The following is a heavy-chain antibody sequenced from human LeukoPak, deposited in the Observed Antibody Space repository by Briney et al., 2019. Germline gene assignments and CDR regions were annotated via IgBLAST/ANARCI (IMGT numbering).Heavy chain of an antibody. V-gene: IGHV1-69*02. D-gene: IGHD2-2*01. Sequence: SVRVSCKASGGTFSSYTISWVRQAPGQGLEWMGRIIPILGIANYAQKFQGRVTITADKSTSTAYMELSSLRSEDTAVYYCASGVVVVPAAIVAYYMDVWGKGTTVTVSS. CDR2: IIPILGIA. CDR3: ASGVVVVPAAIVAYYMDV. CDR1: GGTFSSYT. J-gene: IGHJ6*03.